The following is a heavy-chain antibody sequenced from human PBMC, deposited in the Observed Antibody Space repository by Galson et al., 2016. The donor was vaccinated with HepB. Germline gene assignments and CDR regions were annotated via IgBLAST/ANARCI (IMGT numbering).Heavy chain of an antibody. CDR2: IGGAGDT. CDR1: GFTFSRYD. J-gene: IGHJ3*02. Sequence: SLRLSCAASGFTFSRYDIHWVRQVTGKGLQWVSAIGGAGDTYYSGSLKGRFTISRENAKNSLYLQMNSLTARDTAVYYCARESTGRGVDAFDIWGQGTMVIVSS. CDR3: ARESTGRGVDAFDI. V-gene: IGHV3-13*04. D-gene: IGHD3-16*01.